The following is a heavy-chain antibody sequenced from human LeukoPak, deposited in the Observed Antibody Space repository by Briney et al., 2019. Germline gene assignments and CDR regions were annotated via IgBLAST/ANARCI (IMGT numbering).Heavy chain of an antibody. J-gene: IGHJ4*02. CDR1: GGSISSGGYY. V-gene: IGHV4-31*03. D-gene: IGHD1-7*01. Sequence: SQTLSLTCTVSGGSISSGGYYWSWIRQHPGKGLEWIGYIYYSGSTYYNPSLKSRVTISVDTSKNQFSLKLSSVTAADTAVYYCARDGVGTLGIPHYFDYWGQGTLVTVSS. CDR2: IYYSGST. CDR3: ARDGVGTLGIPHYFDY.